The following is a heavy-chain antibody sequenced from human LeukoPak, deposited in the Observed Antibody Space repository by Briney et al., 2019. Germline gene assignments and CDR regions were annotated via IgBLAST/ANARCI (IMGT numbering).Heavy chain of an antibody. J-gene: IGHJ4*02. CDR3: ARVGGSGSLFDY. CDR2: IYHCGST. D-gene: IGHD3-10*01. Sequence: SQTLSLTCAVSGGSISSGGYSWSWIRQPPGKGLEWIGYIYHCGSTYYNPSLKSRVTISVDRSKNQFSLKLSSVTAADTAVYYCARVGGSGSLFDYWGQGTLVTVSS. V-gene: IGHV4-30-2*01. CDR1: GGSISSGGYS.